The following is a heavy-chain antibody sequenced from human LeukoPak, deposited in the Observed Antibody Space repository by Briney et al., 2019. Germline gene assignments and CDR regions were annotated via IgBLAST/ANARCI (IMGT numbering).Heavy chain of an antibody. J-gene: IGHJ4*02. CDR3: ARDLTQLALFDY. D-gene: IGHD6-13*01. V-gene: IGHV3-33*08. CDR1: GFTFSSYA. Sequence: GSLRLSCAASGFTFSSYAMSWVRQAPGKGLEWVAVIWYDGSNKYYADSVKGRFTLSRDNSKNTLFLQMNSLRPEDTAVYFCARDLTQLALFDYWGQGTLVTVSS. CDR2: IWYDGSNK.